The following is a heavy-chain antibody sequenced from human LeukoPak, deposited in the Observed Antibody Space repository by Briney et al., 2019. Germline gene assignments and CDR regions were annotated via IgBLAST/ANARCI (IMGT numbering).Heavy chain of an antibody. CDR3: AREHYSNYVNGY. V-gene: IGHV3-7*01. CDR1: GFTFSHYW. CDR2: IKQDGSDK. J-gene: IGHJ4*02. Sequence: GGSLRLSCAASGFTFSHYWMSWVRQAPGKGLEWVANIKQDGSDKYYVDSVKGRFTISRDIAKNSLYLQMNSLRAEDTAVYYCAREHYSNYVNGYWGQGTLVTVSS. D-gene: IGHD4-11*01.